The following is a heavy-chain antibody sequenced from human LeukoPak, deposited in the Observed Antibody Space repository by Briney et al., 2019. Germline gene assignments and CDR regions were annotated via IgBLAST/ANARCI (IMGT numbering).Heavy chain of an antibody. D-gene: IGHD3-22*01. CDR2: IIPIFGTA. CDR3: AREHDYYDSSRYYQGAFDI. CDR1: GGTFSSYA. Sequence: ASVKVSCKASGGTFSSYAISWVRQAPGQGLEWMGGIIPIFGTANYAQKFQGRVTITTDESTSTAYMELSSLRSEDTAVYYCAREHDYYDSSRYYQGAFDIWRQGTMVTVSA. J-gene: IGHJ3*02. V-gene: IGHV1-69*05.